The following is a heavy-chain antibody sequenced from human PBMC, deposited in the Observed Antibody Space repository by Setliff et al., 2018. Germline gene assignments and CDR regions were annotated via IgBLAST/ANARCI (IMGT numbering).Heavy chain of an antibody. CDR1: GGSFSGYY. V-gene: IGHV4-34*01. CDR3: ARDNKRSDGSGYSPDAFDI. J-gene: IGHJ3*02. D-gene: IGHD3-22*01. CDR2: INHSGST. Sequence: PSETLSLTCAVYGGSFSGYYWSWIRQPPGKGLEWIGEINHSGSTNYNPSLKSRVTISVDTSKNQFSLKLSSVTAADTALYFCARDNKRSDGSGYSPDAFDIWGQGTVVTVSS.